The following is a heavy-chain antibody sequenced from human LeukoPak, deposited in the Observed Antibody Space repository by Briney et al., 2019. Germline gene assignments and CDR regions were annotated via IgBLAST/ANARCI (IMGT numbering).Heavy chain of an antibody. V-gene: IGHV4-39*07. CDR2: IYYSGST. D-gene: IGHD6-19*01. CDR3: ARGGEAVSGWSLLKEYYFDY. Sequence: PSETLSLTCTVSGGSISSSSYYWGWIRQPPGKGLEWIGSIYYSGSTYYNPSLKSRVTISVDTSKNQFSLKLSSVTAADTAVYYCARGGEAVSGWSLLKEYYFDYWGQGTLVTVSS. J-gene: IGHJ4*02. CDR1: GGSISSSSYY.